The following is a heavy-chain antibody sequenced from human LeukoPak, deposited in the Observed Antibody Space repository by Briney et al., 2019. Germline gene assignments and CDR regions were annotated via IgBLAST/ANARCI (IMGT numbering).Heavy chain of an antibody. CDR2: INHSGST. D-gene: IGHD6-19*01. J-gene: IGHJ5*02. Sequence: KPSETLSLTCAVYGGSFSGYYWSWIRQPPGKGLEWIGEINHSGSTNYNPSLKSRVTISVDTSKNQFSLKLSSVTAADTAVYYCARAVAGAYNWFDPWGQGTLVTVSS. V-gene: IGHV4-34*01. CDR3: ARAVAGAYNWFDP. CDR1: GGSFSGYY.